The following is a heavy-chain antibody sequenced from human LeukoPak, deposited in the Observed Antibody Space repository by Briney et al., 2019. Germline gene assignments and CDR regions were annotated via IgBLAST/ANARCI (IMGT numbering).Heavy chain of an antibody. D-gene: IGHD2-2*01. Sequence: GGSLRLSCAASGFTFSSYGMHWVRQAPGNGLEWVAFVRYDGSNKYYADSVKGRFTISRDNSKNTLYLQMNSLRAEDTAVYYCAKDHLGYCSSTSCSGGSDYWGQGTLVTVSS. CDR1: GFTFSSYG. J-gene: IGHJ4*02. CDR2: VRYDGSNK. V-gene: IGHV3-30*02. CDR3: AKDHLGYCSSTSCSGGSDY.